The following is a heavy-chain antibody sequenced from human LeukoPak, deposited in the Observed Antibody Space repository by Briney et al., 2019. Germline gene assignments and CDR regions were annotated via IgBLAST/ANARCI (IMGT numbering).Heavy chain of an antibody. Sequence: GASVKVSCKASGYTLSRYGMHWVRQAPGQRLEWMGWINAGNENTKYSQKFQGRVSITRDTSASTAYMELSSLTSEDTAVYHCARDLYGDYFDYWGQGTLVTVSS. CDR3: ARDLYGDYFDY. J-gene: IGHJ4*02. CDR2: INAGNENT. V-gene: IGHV1-3*01. CDR1: GYTLSRYG. D-gene: IGHD3-16*01.